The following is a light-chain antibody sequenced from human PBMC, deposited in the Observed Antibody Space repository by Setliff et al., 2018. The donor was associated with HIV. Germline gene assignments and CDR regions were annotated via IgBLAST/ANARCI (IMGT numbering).Light chain of an antibody. V-gene: IGLV2-23*02. Sequence: QSALAQPASVSGSPGQSITISCTGTRSDVGSYNLVSWYQQHPGKAPKLMIYEVTKRPSGVSNRFSGSKSGNTASLTISGLQAEDEADYYCCSYAATVVFGGGTQLTVL. CDR1: RSDVGSYNL. J-gene: IGLJ2*01. CDR2: EVT. CDR3: CSYAATVV.